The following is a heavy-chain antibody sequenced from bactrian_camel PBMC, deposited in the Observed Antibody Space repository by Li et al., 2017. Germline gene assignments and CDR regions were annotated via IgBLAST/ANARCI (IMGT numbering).Heavy chain of an antibody. V-gene: IGHV3S26*01. J-gene: IGHJ7*01. CDR2: IDSGDTP. CDR1: GFTFSAYW. Sequence: HVQLVESGGDLVQPGGSLRLSCRASGFTFSAYWMYWVRQAPGEEPEGVATIDSGDTPTYADFVKGRFTISKDNAKNTLYLQMNSLEPEDTAVYYCARDGLSWDIDYWGKGTQVTVS.